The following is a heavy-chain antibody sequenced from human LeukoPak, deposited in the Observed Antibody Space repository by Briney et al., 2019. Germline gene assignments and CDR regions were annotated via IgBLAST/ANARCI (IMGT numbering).Heavy chain of an antibody. V-gene: IGHV3-30*02. CDR2: IQYDGSNK. CDR3: AELGITMIGGV. D-gene: IGHD3-10*02. J-gene: IGHJ6*04. CDR1: GFTFSSYG. Sequence: GGSLRLSCAASGFTFSSYGMHWVRQAPGKGLEWVAFIQYDGSNKYYVGSVKGRFTISRDNAKNSLYLQMNSLRAEDTAVYYCAELGITMIGGVWGKGTTVTISS.